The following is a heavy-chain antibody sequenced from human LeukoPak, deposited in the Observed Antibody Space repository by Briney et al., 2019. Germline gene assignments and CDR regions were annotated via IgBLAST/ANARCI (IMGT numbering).Heavy chain of an antibody. D-gene: IGHD1-26*01. CDR1: GFTFSSYA. J-gene: IGHJ3*02. CDR2: ISSSDGST. V-gene: IGHV3-23*01. CDR3: AKDSGSYFWPKNAFDI. Sequence: QPGGSLRLSCAASGFTFSSYAMSWVRQAPGKGLEWVSAISSSDGSTYYADSVKGWFTISRDNSKNTLYLQMNSLRAEDTAVYYCAKDSGSYFWPKNAFDIWGQGTMVTVSS.